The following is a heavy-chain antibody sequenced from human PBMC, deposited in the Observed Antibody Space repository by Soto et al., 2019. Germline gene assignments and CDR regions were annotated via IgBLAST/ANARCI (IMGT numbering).Heavy chain of an antibody. J-gene: IGHJ4*02. CDR3: ARGGVSTRTFDH. V-gene: IGHV5-51*01. Sequence: GESLKLSCTGSGYKFAGYWIAWVRQMPGKGLELMGIIYPSDSDTRYRPSFQGQVTISADKSISSAYLQWSSLGASDTAMYYCARGGVSTRTFDHWGQGTPVTVSS. CDR2: IYPSDSDT. D-gene: IGHD3-3*01. CDR1: GYKFAGYW.